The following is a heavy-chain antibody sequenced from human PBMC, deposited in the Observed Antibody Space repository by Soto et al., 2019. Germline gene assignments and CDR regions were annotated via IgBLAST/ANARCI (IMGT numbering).Heavy chain of an antibody. Sequence: GGSLRLSCAASGFTFSNAWMSWVRQAPGKGLEWVGRIKSKTDGGTTDYAAPVKGRFTISRDDSKNTLYLQMNSLKTEDTAVYYCTTVKNSNYLWGDYYGMDVWGQGTTVTVSS. J-gene: IGHJ6*02. CDR2: IKSKTDGGTT. CDR1: GFTFSNAW. CDR3: TTVKNSNYLWGDYYGMDV. V-gene: IGHV3-15*01. D-gene: IGHD4-4*01.